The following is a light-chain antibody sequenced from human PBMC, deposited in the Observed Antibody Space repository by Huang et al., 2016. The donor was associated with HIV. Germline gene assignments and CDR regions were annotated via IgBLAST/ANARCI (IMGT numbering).Light chain of an antibody. CDR2: GAS. V-gene: IGKV3-15*01. CDR3: QQYNTWPYT. J-gene: IGKJ2*01. CDR1: QSVSSN. Sequence: EIVMTQSPATLYVSPGEGATLSCRASQSVSSNLAWYQQKLGQAPRLRIYGASARSTGLPARFSGSGSGTEFTLTISSLQSEDFAVYYCQQYNTWPYTFGQGTSL.